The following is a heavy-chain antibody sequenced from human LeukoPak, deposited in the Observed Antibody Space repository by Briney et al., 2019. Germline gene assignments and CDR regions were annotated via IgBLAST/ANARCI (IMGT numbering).Heavy chain of an antibody. J-gene: IGHJ3*02. CDR1: GFTFSSHW. V-gene: IGHV3-7*01. CDR2: IKQDGSEK. CDR3: ARVRVVVPAAIPGAFDI. D-gene: IGHD2-2*02. Sequence: GGSLRLSCAASGFTFSSHWMSWVRQAPGKGLEWVANIKQDGSEKYYVDSVKGRFTISRDNAKNSLYLQMNSLRAEDTAVYYCARVRVVVPAAIPGAFDIWGQGTMVTVSS.